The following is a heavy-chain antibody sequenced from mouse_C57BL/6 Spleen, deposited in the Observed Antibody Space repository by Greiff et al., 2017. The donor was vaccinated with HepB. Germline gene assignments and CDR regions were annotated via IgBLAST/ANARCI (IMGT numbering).Heavy chain of an antibody. CDR3: AKIYYDYDAFSFAY. Sequence: QVQLQQSGAELARPGASVKLSCKASGYTFTSYGISWVKQRTGQGLEWIGEIYPRSGNTYYNEKFKGKATLTADKSSSTAYMELRSLTSEDSAVYFCAKIYYDYDAFSFAYWGQGTLVTVSA. J-gene: IGHJ3*01. CDR2: IYPRSGNT. D-gene: IGHD2-4*01. CDR1: GYTFTSYG. V-gene: IGHV1-81*01.